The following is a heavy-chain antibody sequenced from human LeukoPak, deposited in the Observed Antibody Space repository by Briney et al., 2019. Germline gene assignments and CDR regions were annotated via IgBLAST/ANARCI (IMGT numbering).Heavy chain of an antibody. Sequence: ASVKVSCKASGYTFTSYGISWVRQAPGQGLEWMGRIIPILGIANYAQKFQGRVTITADKSTSTAYMELSSLRSEDTAVYYCANYGDYNLLIWGQGTMVTVSS. CDR2: IIPILGIA. V-gene: IGHV1-69*04. CDR3: ANYGDYNLLI. CDR1: GYTFTSYG. J-gene: IGHJ3*02. D-gene: IGHD4-17*01.